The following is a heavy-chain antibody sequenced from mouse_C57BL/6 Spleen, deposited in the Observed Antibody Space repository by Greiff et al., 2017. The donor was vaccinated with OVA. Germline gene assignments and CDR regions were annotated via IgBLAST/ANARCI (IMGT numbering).Heavy chain of an antibody. J-gene: IGHJ1*03. CDR3: ARGHYVWYFDV. CDR2: INYDGSST. CDR1: GFTFSDYY. V-gene: IGHV5-16*01. D-gene: IGHD1-1*01. Sequence: EVQLVESEGGLVQPGSSMKLSCTASGFTFSDYYMAWVRQVPEKGLEWVANINYDGSSTYYLDSLKSRFIISRDNAKNILYLQMSSLKSEDTATYYCARGHYVWYFDVWGTGTRSPSPQ.